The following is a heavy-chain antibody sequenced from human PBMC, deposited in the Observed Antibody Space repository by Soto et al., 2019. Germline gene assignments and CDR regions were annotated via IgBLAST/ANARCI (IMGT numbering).Heavy chain of an antibody. CDR2: INHSGST. D-gene: IGHD6-6*01. CDR3: ARGGDSSSSVYYYYYYMDV. V-gene: IGHV4-34*01. CDR1: GGSFSGYY. J-gene: IGHJ6*03. Sequence: PSETLSLTCAVYGGSFSGYYWSWIRQPPGKGLEWIGEINHSGSTNYNPSLKSRVTISVDTSKNQSSLKLSSVTAADTAVYYCARGGDSSSSVYYYYYYMDVWGNGTTVTVSS.